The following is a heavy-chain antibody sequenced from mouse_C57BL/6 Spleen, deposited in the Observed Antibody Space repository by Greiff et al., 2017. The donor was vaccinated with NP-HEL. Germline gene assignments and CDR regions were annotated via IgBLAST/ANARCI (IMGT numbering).Heavy chain of an antibody. J-gene: IGHJ3*01. CDR3: ARVFDYDGAFAY. CDR2: ISYDGSN. Sequence: DVKLQESGPGLVKPSQSLSLTCSVTGYSITSGYYWNWIRQFPGNKLEWMGYISYDGSNNYNPSLKNRISITRDTSKNQFFLKLNSVTTEDTATYYCARVFDYDGAFAYWGQGTLVTVSA. V-gene: IGHV3-6*01. D-gene: IGHD2-4*01. CDR1: GYSITSGYY.